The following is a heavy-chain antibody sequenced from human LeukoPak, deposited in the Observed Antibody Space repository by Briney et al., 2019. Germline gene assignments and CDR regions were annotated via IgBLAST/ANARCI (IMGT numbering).Heavy chain of an antibody. J-gene: IGHJ4*02. CDR3: DRSGSYDSSGYNATFDY. D-gene: IGHD3-22*01. CDR2: INPSGGST. Sequence: VASVKVSCTASGYTFTSYYMHWVRQAPGQGLEWMGIINPSGGSTSYAQKFQGSVTMTRDTSTSTVYMELSSLRSEATAVYYCDRSGSYDSSGYNATFDYWGQGTLVTVSS. V-gene: IGHV1-46*01. CDR1: GYTFTSYY.